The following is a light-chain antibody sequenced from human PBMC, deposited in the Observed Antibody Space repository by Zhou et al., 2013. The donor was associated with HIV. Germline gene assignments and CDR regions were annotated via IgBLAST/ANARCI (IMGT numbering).Light chain of an antibody. CDR1: QSISSY. J-gene: IGKJ1*01. Sequence: PSSLSASVGDRVTITCRASQSISSYLNWYQQKPGKAPKLLIYAASSLQSGVPSRFSGSGSGTDFTLTISSLQPEDFATYYCQQSYSTPRTFGQGTRVEIK. CDR3: QQSYSTPRT. CDR2: AAS. V-gene: IGKV1-39*01.